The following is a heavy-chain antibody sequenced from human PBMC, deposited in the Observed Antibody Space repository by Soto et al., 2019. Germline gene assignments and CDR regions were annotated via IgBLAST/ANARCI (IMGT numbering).Heavy chain of an antibody. V-gene: IGHV1-8*01. D-gene: IGHD6-6*01. J-gene: IGHJ3*02. CDR2: MNPNSGNT. CDR3: ARDRQLVLFDRYAFAI. Sequence: QVQLVQSGAEVKKPGASVKVSCKASGYTFTSYDINWVRQATGQGLEWMGWMNPNSGNTGYAQKFQGRVTMTRNTSISTAYMELSSLRSEDTAVYYCARDRQLVLFDRYAFAIWGQGTMVTFSS. CDR1: GYTFTSYD.